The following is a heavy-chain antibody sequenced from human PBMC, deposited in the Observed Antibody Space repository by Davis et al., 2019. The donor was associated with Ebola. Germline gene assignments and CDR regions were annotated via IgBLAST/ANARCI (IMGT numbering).Heavy chain of an antibody. CDR3: ARTSIVGTTTTASDI. CDR1: RYTFKNYA. Sequence: ASVTVSCKASRYTFKNYAISWVRQAPGQGLEWMGWISTYHGNKNYAQILQGRVTMTTDTSTGTAYMELRSLRSDDTAVYFCARTSIVGTTTTASDIWGQGTKVTVSS. V-gene: IGHV1-18*01. CDR2: ISTYHGNK. J-gene: IGHJ3*02. D-gene: IGHD1-26*01.